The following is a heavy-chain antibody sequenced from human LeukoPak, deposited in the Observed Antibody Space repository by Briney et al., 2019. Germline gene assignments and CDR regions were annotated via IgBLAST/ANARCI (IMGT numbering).Heavy chain of an antibody. CDR3: ARQGVADNAFDI. D-gene: IGHD2-15*01. J-gene: IGHJ3*02. Sequence: GESLKISCKDSGYSFTSYWIGWVRQMLGKGLEWMGIIYPGDSDTRYSPSFQGQVTISADKSITTAYLQWSGLKASDTAMYYCARQGVADNAFDIWGQGTMVTVSS. CDR2: IYPGDSDT. CDR1: GYSFTSYW. V-gene: IGHV5-51*01.